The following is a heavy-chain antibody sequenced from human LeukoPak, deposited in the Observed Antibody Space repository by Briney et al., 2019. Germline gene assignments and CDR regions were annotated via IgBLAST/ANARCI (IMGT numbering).Heavy chain of an antibody. J-gene: IGHJ4*02. CDR3: ARDQGSSWYFGHYFDY. Sequence: GGSLRLSCAASGFTFSSYEMNWVRQAPGKGLEYVSAISSNGGSTYYANSVKGRFTISRDNSKNTLYLQMGSLRAEDMAVYYCARDQGSSWYFGHYFDYWGQGTLVTVSS. CDR2: ISSNGGST. CDR1: GFTFSSYE. V-gene: IGHV3-64*01. D-gene: IGHD6-13*01.